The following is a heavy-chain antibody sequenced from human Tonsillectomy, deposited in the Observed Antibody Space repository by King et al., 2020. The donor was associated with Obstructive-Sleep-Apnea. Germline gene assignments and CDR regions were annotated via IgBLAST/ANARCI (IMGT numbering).Heavy chain of an antibody. Sequence: QLVQSGGGLVQPGGSLRLSCSASGFSFGGFAMSWVRQAPGKGLEWVSAHGSGSSTYYADSVKGRFTISKDNSKNTLFLQMNSLRAEDTALYFCFVYGWGSDSGRNYWGQGTLVTVSS. CDR2: HGSGSST. V-gene: IGHV3-23*04. CDR3: FVYGWGSDSGRNY. D-gene: IGHD3-10*01. J-gene: IGHJ4*02. CDR1: GFSFGGFA.